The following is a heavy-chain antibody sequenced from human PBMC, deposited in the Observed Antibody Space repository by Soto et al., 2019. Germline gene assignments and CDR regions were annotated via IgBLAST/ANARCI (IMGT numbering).Heavy chain of an antibody. CDR2: ISGSGGGA. V-gene: IGHV3-23*01. J-gene: IGHJ3*02. D-gene: IGHD4-17*01. Sequence: EVQLLESGGGLVQPGGSLRLSCAASGFTFSNYAMSWVRQAPGKGLEWVSGISGSGGGAYYADSVKGRFTISRDISKSTLYLQMKSLRAEDAAVYYCAKDTPRSYGYAFDIWGQGTMVTVSS. CDR1: GFTFSNYA. CDR3: AKDTPRSYGYAFDI.